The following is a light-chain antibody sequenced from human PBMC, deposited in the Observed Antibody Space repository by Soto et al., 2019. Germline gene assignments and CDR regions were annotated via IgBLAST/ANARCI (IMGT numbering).Light chain of an antibody. CDR1: HNILYSSDNKNY. CDR3: QQYNSYSRT. Sequence: DIVLTQSPDSLAVSLVESSTINCKSRHNILYSSDNKNYLSWYQQKPGKAPKLLIYRASSLESGVPLRFSGSGSGTEFTLTISSLQPDDSATYYCQQYNSYSRTFGQGTKVDIK. V-gene: IGKV1-5*03. CDR2: RAS. J-gene: IGKJ1*01.